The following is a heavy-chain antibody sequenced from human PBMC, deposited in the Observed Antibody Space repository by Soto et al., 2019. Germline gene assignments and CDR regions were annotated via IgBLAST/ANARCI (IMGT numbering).Heavy chain of an antibody. J-gene: IGHJ4*02. CDR1: GFTFDDYA. CDR2: ISWNSGSI. Sequence: EVQLVESGGGLVQPGRSLRLSCAASGFTFDDYAMHWVRQAPGKGLEWVSGISWNSGSIGYADSVKGRFTISRDNAKNSLYLQMNSLRAEDTALYYCAKGTASWELLHYFDYWGQGTLVTVSS. CDR3: AKGTASWELLHYFDY. V-gene: IGHV3-9*01. D-gene: IGHD1-26*01.